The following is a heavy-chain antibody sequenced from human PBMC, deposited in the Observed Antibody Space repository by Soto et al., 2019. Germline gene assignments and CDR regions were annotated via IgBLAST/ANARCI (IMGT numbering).Heavy chain of an antibody. CDR3: ARDGFYYDSRTTVPYYYYGMDV. J-gene: IGHJ6*02. CDR1: GYTFTSYG. D-gene: IGHD3-22*01. CDR2: ISAYNGNT. V-gene: IGHV1-18*01. Sequence: QVQLVQSGAEVKKPGASVKVSCKASGYTFTSYGISWVRQAPGQGLEWMGWISAYNGNTNYAQKLQGRVTMTTDTSTSTAYMELRSLRSDDTAVYYCARDGFYYDSRTTVPYYYYGMDVWGQGTTVTVSS.